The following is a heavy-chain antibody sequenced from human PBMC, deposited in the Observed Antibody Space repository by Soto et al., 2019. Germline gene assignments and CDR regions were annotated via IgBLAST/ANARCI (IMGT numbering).Heavy chain of an antibody. CDR3: AKRAVGGAARYFDY. V-gene: IGHV3-23*01. D-gene: IGHD2-15*01. CDR1: GFTFSDYA. CDR2: IGASTNP. Sequence: GGSLRLSCAASGFTFSDYARSWVRQAPGKGLQWVPTIGASTNPYYPDSVKGRFAISRDNSKNTLYLQMNSLRAEDTAVYYCAKRAVGGAARYFDYWGLGTLVTVSS. J-gene: IGHJ4*02.